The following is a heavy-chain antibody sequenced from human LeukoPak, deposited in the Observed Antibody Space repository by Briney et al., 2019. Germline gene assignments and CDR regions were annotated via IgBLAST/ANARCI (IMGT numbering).Heavy chain of an antibody. CDR1: GFTFSNYA. Sequence: GGSLRLSCAASGFTFSNYAMSWVRQAPGKGLEWVSGISGGGGSTYYADSVKGRFTISRDNSKNTLDLQMNGLRAGDTAIYYCAKGISTPDYWGQGTLVTVSS. J-gene: IGHJ4*02. CDR2: ISGGGGST. V-gene: IGHV3-23*01. CDR3: AKGISTPDY. D-gene: IGHD2-2*01.